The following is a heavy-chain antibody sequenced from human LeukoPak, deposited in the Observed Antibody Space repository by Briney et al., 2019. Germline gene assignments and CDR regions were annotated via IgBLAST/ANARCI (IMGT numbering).Heavy chain of an antibody. CDR3: ARARHGYIYGYRPNELGHFFDY. D-gene: IGHD5-18*01. Sequence: SETLSLTCDISRGFFSGYYWGWIRQPPGKGLEWIGDINDSGTTKYNPTLKSRVTISLDTSKNQFSLKLSSVTAADTAVYYCARARHGYIYGYRPNELGHFFDYWGQGTLVTVSS. J-gene: IGHJ4*02. CDR1: RGFFSGYY. V-gene: IGHV4-34*01. CDR2: INDSGTT.